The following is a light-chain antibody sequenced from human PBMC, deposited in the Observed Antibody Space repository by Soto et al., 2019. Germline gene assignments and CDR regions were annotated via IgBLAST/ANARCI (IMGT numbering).Light chain of an antibody. CDR1: QGVSRK. J-gene: IGKJ4*01. CDR2: GAS. Sequence: EIFLTQSPATLSVAPGEIFTGSFRSSQGVSRKLAWYQHKPGQAPRLLISGASTGATGIPARFSGSGSGTEFTLTISSLQSEDCAIYYCQQYHTWPITFGGGDQGGYQ. V-gene: IGKV3-15*01. CDR3: QQYHTWPIT.